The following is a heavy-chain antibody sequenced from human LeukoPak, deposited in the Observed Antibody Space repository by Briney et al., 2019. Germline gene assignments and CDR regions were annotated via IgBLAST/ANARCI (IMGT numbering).Heavy chain of an antibody. V-gene: IGHV3-23*01. Sequence: GGSLRLSCAVSGFTFSNFAMSWVRQAPGKGLEWVSGISDSADSTYYADSVKGRLTISRDNSKNTLYMQMNSLRAEDTAVYYCAKDLIGARPQLFDHWGQGTLVTVSS. D-gene: IGHD6-6*01. CDR2: ISDSADST. CDR1: GFTFSNFA. CDR3: AKDLIGARPQLFDH. J-gene: IGHJ4*02.